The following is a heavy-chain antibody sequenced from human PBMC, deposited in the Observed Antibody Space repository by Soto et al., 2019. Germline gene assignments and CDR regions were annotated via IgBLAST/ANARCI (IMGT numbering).Heavy chain of an antibody. CDR1: GGSISSGGYY. J-gene: IGHJ4*02. CDR3: ATLYMVRGVRTFAY. D-gene: IGHD3-10*01. V-gene: IGHV4-31*03. CDR2: IYYTGST. Sequence: QVQLQESGPGLVKPSQTLSLTCTVSGGSISSGGYYWSWIRQHPGKGLEWIGYIYYTGSTYYNPSLPGRVTISVDTSTNPSSLKLSSVTAADTAVYYCATLYMVRGVRTFAYWGQGTLVTVSS.